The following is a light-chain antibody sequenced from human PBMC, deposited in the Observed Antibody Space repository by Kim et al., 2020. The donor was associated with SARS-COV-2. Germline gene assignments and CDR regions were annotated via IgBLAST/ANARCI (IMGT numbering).Light chain of an antibody. Sequence: SYELTQPPSVSGSPGQTARITCSGDALPKQYAYWYQQKPGQAPVLVIYKDSERLSGIPERFSGSSSGTTVTLTISGVQAEDEADYYCQSADSSGTYQVFGGGTQLTVL. J-gene: IGLJ3*02. CDR1: ALPKQY. CDR3: QSADSSGTYQV. V-gene: IGLV3-25*03. CDR2: KDS.